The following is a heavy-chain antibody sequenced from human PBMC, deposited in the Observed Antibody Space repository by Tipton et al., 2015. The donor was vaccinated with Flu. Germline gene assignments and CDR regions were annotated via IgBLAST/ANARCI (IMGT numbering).Heavy chain of an antibody. CDR2: IKQDGSEK. J-gene: IGHJ5*02. Sequence: SLRLSCAVYGGSFSGYSWNRIRQPPGKGLEWVANIKQDGSEKYYVESVKGRFTISRDNARNSLYLQMNSLRAEDTAVYHCARFAGGPWGQGTLVTVSS. D-gene: IGHD3-16*01. V-gene: IGHV3-7*01. CDR3: ARFAGGP. CDR1: GGSFSGYS.